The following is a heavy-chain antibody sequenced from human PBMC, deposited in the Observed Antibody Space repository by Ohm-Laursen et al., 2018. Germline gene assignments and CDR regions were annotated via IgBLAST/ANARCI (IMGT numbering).Heavy chain of an antibody. Sequence: SLRLSCTASGFTFSDYYLNWVRQAPGKGLEWVSSISSSSTIYYADSVKGRFTISRDNAKNSLYLQMNSLRAEDTAVYYCARGTDAFDIWGQGTMVTVSS. CDR2: ISSSSTI. V-gene: IGHV3-69-1*01. CDR1: GFTFSDYY. CDR3: ARGTDAFDI. J-gene: IGHJ3*02.